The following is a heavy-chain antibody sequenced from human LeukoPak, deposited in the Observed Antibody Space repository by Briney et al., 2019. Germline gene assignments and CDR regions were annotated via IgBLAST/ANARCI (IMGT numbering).Heavy chain of an antibody. CDR3: ARTSSSWRIDAFDI. J-gene: IGHJ3*02. CDR2: IYYSGST. CDR1: GGSISSYY. Sequence: PSETLSLTCTVSGGSISSYYWSWIRQPPGKGVEWIGYIYYSGSTNYNPSLKSRVTISVDTSKNQFSLKLSSVTAADTAVYYCARTSSSWRIDAFDIWGQGTMVTVSS. D-gene: IGHD6-13*01. V-gene: IGHV4-59*01.